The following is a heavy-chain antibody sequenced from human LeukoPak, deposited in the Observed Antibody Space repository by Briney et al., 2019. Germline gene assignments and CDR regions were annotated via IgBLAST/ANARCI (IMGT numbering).Heavy chain of an antibody. J-gene: IGHJ4*02. CDR2: IYYSGST. CDR3: ARGGPNYGSGSYLGY. Sequence: PSETLSLTCTVSGGSISSNTYYWGWIRQPPGKGLEWIGNIYYSGSTYYNPSLKSRVTLSVDTSKNQFSPKLSSVTAADTAVYYCARGGPNYGSGSYLGYWGQGTLVTVSS. D-gene: IGHD3-10*01. V-gene: IGHV4-39*07. CDR1: GGSISSNTYY.